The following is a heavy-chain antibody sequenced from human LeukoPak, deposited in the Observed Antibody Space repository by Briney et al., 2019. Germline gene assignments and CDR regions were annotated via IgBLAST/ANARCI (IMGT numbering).Heavy chain of an antibody. CDR2: IKSKTDGGTT. CDR3: TTDKGRKLLWFGELPSYYFDY. CDR1: GFTFSNAW. J-gene: IGHJ4*02. Sequence: KPGGSLRLSCAASGFTFSNAWMSWVRQAPGKGLEWVGRIKSKTDGGTTDYAAPVKGRFTISRDVSKNTLYLQMNSLKTEDTAVYYCTTDKGRKLLWFGELPSYYFDYWGQGTLVTVSS. V-gene: IGHV3-15*01. D-gene: IGHD3-10*01.